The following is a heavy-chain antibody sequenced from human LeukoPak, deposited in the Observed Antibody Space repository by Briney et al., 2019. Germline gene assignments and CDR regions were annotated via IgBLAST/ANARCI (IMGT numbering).Heavy chain of an antibody. CDR1: GYTFTGYY. D-gene: IGHD3-22*01. CDR3: ARGGLNYYVSSGYYDY. Sequence: GASVKVSCKASGYTFTGYYMHWVRQAPGQGLEWMGWINPNSGGTNYAQKFQGRVTMTRDTSISTAYMELSRLRSDDTAVYYCARGGLNYYVSSGYYDYWGQGTLVTVSS. CDR2: INPNSGGT. V-gene: IGHV1-2*02. J-gene: IGHJ4*02.